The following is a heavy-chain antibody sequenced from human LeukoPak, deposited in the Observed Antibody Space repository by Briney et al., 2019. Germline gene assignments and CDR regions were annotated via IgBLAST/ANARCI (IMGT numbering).Heavy chain of an antibody. CDR1: GGSISSYY. CDR3: ARARRDSGYYKVDY. J-gene: IGHJ4*02. Sequence: SETLSLTCTVSGGSISSYYWSWIRQPPGKGLEWIAYISDIGSINYNPSLKSRVTLSIDKSKNQFSLNLNSVTAADTAVYYCARARRDSGYYKVDYWGQGTLVTVSS. D-gene: IGHD3-3*01. V-gene: IGHV4-59*12. CDR2: ISDIGSI.